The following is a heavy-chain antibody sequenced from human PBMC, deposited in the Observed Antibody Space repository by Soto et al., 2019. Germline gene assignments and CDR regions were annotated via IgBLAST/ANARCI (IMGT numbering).Heavy chain of an antibody. D-gene: IGHD5-12*01. V-gene: IGHV3-30*03. Sequence: QVQLVESGGGVVQPGRSLRLSCAASGFTFSSYGMHWVRQAPGKGLEWVAVISYDGSNKYYADSVKGRFTISRDNSKNTLYRQMKSLRGEDTAVYYGGGEESGYDSWYFDLWGRGGLVTVSS. CDR2: ISYDGSNK. CDR3: GGEESGYDSWYFDL. J-gene: IGHJ2*01. CDR1: GFTFSSYG.